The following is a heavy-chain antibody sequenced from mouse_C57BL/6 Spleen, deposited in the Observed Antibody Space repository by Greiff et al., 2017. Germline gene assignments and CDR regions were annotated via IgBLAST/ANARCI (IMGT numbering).Heavy chain of an antibody. CDR1: GYTFTSYW. CDR2: IYPGSGST. CDR3: ETTVPYYAKDY. J-gene: IGHJ4*01. D-gene: IGHD1-1*01. Sequence: VQLQQPGAELVKPGASVKMSCKASGYTFTSYWITWVKQRPGQGLEWIGDIYPGSGSTNYNEKFKSKATLTVDTSSSTAYMKLSSLTFEDAEVYYWETTVPYYAKDYWGQGTSVTVSS. V-gene: IGHV1-55*01.